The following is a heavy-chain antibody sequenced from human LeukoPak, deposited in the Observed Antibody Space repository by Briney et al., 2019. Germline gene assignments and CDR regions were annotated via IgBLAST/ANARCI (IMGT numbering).Heavy chain of an antibody. CDR3: ARDDRGSSFDY. CDR2: IYSSGYT. D-gene: IGHD6-6*01. J-gene: IGHJ4*02. Sequence: SETLSLTCTVSGGSINTYYWSWIRQPAGKGLEWIGRIYSSGYTHYNSALKSRVTMSVDTSKNQFSLKLNSVTAADTAVYYCARDDRGSSFDYWGQGTLVTVSS. CDR1: GGSINTYY. V-gene: IGHV4-4*07.